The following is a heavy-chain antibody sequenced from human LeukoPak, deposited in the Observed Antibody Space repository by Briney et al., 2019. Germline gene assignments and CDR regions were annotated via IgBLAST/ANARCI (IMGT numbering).Heavy chain of an antibody. CDR3: ASYSYYYDSSGYFDY. D-gene: IGHD3-22*01. CDR1: GGSISSYY. J-gene: IGHJ4*02. CDR2: IYYSGST. Sequence: SETLSLTCTVSGGSISSYYWSWIRQPPGKGLEWIGYIYYSGSTNYNPSLRSRVTISVDTSKNQFSLKLSSVTAADTAVYYCASYSYYYDSSGYFDYWGQGTLVTVSS. V-gene: IGHV4-59*01.